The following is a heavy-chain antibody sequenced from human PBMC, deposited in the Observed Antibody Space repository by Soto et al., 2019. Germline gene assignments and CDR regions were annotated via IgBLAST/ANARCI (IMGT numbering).Heavy chain of an antibody. CDR1: GFTFGSYW. D-gene: IGHD3-16*01. Sequence: EVQLVESGGGLVQPGGSLRLSCAASGFTFGSYWMSWVRQAPGKGLEWVANIKQDGSEKYYLDSVKGRFTISRDNAKNSLFLQMNSLRAEDTAVYYCAGGVYELDPWGQGTLVTVSS. J-gene: IGHJ5*02. CDR2: IKQDGSEK. CDR3: AGGVYELDP. V-gene: IGHV3-7*04.